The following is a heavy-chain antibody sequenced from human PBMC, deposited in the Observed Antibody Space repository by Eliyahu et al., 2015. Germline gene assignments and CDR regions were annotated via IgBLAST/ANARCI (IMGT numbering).Heavy chain of an antibody. J-gene: IGHJ2*01. CDR2: IHYTGST. CDR1: GXXXRSGDYY. V-gene: IGHV4-30-4*01. D-gene: IGHD6-6*01. Sequence: QIQLQESGPGLVKPSQTLSLTCTVXGXXXRSGDYYRSWVPPSPGQGLEWIASIHYTGSTFYRPSLKSRLTTSLDTSKNQFSLRLSSVTAADTAVYYCARQGAGRPDWYFDLWGRGTLLTVSS. CDR3: ARQGAGRPDWYFDL.